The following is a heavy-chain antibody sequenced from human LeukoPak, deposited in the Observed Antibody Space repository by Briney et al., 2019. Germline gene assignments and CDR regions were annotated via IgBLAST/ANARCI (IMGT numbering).Heavy chain of an antibody. CDR3: ASRITGTTDYYMDV. D-gene: IGHD1-20*01. CDR1: GFTFSSYS. J-gene: IGHJ6*03. CDR2: ISSSSSTI. V-gene: IGHV3-48*01. Sequence: GGSLRLSCAASGFTFSSYSMNWVRQAPGKGLEWVSYISSSSSTIYYADSVKGRFTISRDNAKNSLYLQMNSLRAEDTAVYYCASRITGTTDYYMDVWGKGTTVTVSS.